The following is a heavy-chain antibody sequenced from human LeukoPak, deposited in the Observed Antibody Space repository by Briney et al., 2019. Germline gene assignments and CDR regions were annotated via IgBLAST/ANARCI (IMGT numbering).Heavy chain of an antibody. CDR3: ARVLDGYNLSPCDY. V-gene: IGHV3-21*01. CDR2: ISSSNSYI. D-gene: IGHD5-24*01. J-gene: IGHJ4*02. Sequence: GGSLRLSCAASGFTFSSYSMNWVRQTPGKGLECLSSISSSNSYIYYADSIKGRFTIARDDAKNSLYLQMNSLRAEDTAVYYCARVLDGYNLSPCDYWGQGTLVTVSS. CDR1: GFTFSSYS.